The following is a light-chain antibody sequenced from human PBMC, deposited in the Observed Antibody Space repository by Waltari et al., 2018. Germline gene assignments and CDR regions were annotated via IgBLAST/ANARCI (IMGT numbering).Light chain of an antibody. J-gene: IGKJ1*01. Sequence: EMVLTQSPGTLSLSPGEIATLSCRASQPVSSNYLAWYQQTPGQAPRLLIYGASTRATGIPDRFSGSGSGTDFTLTISRLEPEDFAVYYCQQSDASPGWTFGQGTKVEIK. CDR3: QQSDASPGWT. V-gene: IGKV3-20*01. CDR1: QPVSSNY. CDR2: GAS.